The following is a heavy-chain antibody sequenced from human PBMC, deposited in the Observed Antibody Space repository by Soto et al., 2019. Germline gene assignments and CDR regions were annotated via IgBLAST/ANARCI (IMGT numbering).Heavy chain of an antibody. CDR3: ARHWIGITGTTDWFDP. Sequence: SETLSLTCAVYGGSFSGYYWSWIRQPPGKGLEWIGSINYSGSTNYNPSLKSRVTISVDTSKNQFSLKLSSVTAADTVVYYCARHWIGITGTTDWFDPWGQGTLVTVSS. D-gene: IGHD1-7*01. CDR2: INYSGST. V-gene: IGHV4-34*01. CDR1: GGSFSGYY. J-gene: IGHJ5*02.